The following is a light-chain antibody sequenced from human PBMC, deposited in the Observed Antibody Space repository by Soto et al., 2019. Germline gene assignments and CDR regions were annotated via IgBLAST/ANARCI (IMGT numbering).Light chain of an antibody. V-gene: IGKV2-30*02. Sequence: DAVLTQSPLSLPVTLGQPASISCRSSQSLVHSDGNMYLSWFQQRPGQSPRRLIYKVSDRDPGVPDRFSGSGSGTDFTLQISRVEAEDLAVYYCMQGIHCPWTLGQGTKVEIK. CDR1: QSLVHSDGNMY. CDR3: MQGIHCPWT. J-gene: IGKJ1*01. CDR2: KVS.